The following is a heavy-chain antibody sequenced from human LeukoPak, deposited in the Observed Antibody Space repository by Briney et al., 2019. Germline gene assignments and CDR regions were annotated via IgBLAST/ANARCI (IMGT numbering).Heavy chain of an antibody. D-gene: IGHD6-6*01. CDR2: IYYSGST. V-gene: IGHV4-59*08. Sequence: GSLRLSCAASGFTFSSYAMSWVRQAPGKGLEWIGYIYYSGSTNYNPSLKSRVTISVDTSKNQFSLKLSSVTAADTAVYYCARQSSSFYFDYWGQGTLVTVSS. J-gene: IGHJ4*02. CDR1: GFTFSSYA. CDR3: ARQSSSFYFDY.